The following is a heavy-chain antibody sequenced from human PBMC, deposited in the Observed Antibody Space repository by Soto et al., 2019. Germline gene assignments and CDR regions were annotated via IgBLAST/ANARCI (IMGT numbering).Heavy chain of an antibody. CDR2: ISGDSTYI. CDR3: SREKGYDILTGYFVFDY. Sequence: GGSLRLSCAASGFTFSSYSVNWVRQAPGKGLEWVSSISGDSTYIHYADSVRGRFTISRDNAESSLHLQMNSLRAEDTAVYYFSREKGYDILTGYFVFDYWGQGALVTVSS. CDR1: GFTFSSYS. V-gene: IGHV3-21*01. J-gene: IGHJ4*02. D-gene: IGHD3-9*01.